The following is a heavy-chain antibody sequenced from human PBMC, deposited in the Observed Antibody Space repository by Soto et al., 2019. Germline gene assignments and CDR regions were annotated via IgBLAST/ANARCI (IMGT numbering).Heavy chain of an antibody. Sequence: ASVKVSCKASGYTFTGYYMHWVRQAPGQGLEWMGWINPNSGGTNYAQKFQGWVTMTRDTSISTAYMELSRLRSDDTAVYYWARDPDYYGSGSYDYWGQGTLVTVSS. CDR3: ARDPDYYGSGSYDY. D-gene: IGHD3-10*01. V-gene: IGHV1-2*04. J-gene: IGHJ4*02. CDR1: GYTFTGYY. CDR2: INPNSGGT.